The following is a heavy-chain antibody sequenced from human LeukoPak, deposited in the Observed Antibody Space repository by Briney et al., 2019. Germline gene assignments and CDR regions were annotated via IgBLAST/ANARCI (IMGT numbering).Heavy chain of an antibody. D-gene: IGHD3-16*02. CDR2: INPSGGST. J-gene: IGHJ4*02. V-gene: IGHV1-46*01. Sequence: ASVKVSCKASGYTFTSYYMHWVRQAPGQGLEWMGIINPSGGSTSYAQKFQGRVTMTRDTSTSTVYMELSSLRSEDTAVYYCATAPFYDYIWGSYRRDYFDYWGQGTLVTVSS. CDR1: GYTFTSYY. CDR3: ATAPFYDYIWGSYRRDYFDY.